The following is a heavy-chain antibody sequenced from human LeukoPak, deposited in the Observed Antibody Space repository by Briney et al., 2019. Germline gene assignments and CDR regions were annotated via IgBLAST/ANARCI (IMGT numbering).Heavy chain of an antibody. V-gene: IGHV3-23*01. CDR1: EFPFSSYE. CDR3: AKIRPPAYDI. D-gene: IGHD3-3*02. Sequence: PGGSLRLSCAASEFPFSSYEMNWVRQAPGKGLEWVSAISGSDGSTYYADSVKGRFTISRDNSKNTLYLQMNSLRAEDTAVYYCAKIRPPAYDIWGQGTMVTVSS. CDR2: ISGSDGST. J-gene: IGHJ3*02.